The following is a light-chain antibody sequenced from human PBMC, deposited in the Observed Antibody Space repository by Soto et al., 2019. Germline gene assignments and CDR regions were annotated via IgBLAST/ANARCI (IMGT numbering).Light chain of an antibody. V-gene: IGKV3-20*01. CDR2: GAS. CDR1: QSFNSIY. Sequence: EIVLTQSPATLSLSPGERATLYCRASQSFNSIYLAWYQQKPGQAPRLLIYGASSRATGIPARFSGSGSGTEFTLTINSLQSEDSAVYYCQQYGSSPLTFGGGTKVDIK. J-gene: IGKJ4*01. CDR3: QQYGSSPLT.